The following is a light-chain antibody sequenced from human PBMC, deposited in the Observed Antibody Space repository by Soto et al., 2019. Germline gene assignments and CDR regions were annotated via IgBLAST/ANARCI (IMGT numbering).Light chain of an antibody. CDR3: QVWDSSDHPEVV. Sequence: SYELTQPPSVSVAPGQTARITCGGNSIGSKSVHWYQQKPGQAPVLVVYDDRDRPSGIPERFSGSKSGNTATLTISRVEAGDEADYYCQVWDSSDHPEVVFGGGTKVTVL. CDR2: DDR. J-gene: IGLJ2*01. V-gene: IGLV3-21*02. CDR1: SIGSKS.